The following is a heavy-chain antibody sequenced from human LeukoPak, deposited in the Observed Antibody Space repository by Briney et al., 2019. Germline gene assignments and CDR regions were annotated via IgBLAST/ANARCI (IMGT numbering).Heavy chain of an antibody. CDR1: GGSISSYY. CDR3: ARGGYSSGWYLWFDP. J-gene: IGHJ5*02. D-gene: IGHD6-19*01. V-gene: IGHV4-59*12. CDR2: IYYSGST. Sequence: PSETLSLTCTVSGGSISSYYWSWIRQPPGKGLEWIGYIYYSGSTNYNPSLKSRVTISVDTSKNQFSLKLSSVTAADTAVYYCARGGYSSGWYLWFDPWGQGTLVTVSS.